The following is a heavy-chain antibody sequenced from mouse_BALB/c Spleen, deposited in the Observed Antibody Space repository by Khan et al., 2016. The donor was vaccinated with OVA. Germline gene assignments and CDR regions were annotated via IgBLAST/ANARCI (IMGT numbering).Heavy chain of an antibody. J-gene: IGHJ2*01. CDR1: GYTFSTYW. CDR2: INPSSGYT. Sequence: QVQLQQSGAELAKPGASVKMSCKASGYTFSTYWIHWVKQRPGQGLEWIGYINPSSGYTYYNQRFNDKATLTADKSSSTAYMQLRSLTSEDSAVYYCARDRIDYWGQGTTLPVSS. CDR3: ARDRIDY. V-gene: IGHV1-7*01.